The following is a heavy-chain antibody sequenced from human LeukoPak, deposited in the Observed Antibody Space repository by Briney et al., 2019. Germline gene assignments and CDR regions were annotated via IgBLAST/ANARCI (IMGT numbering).Heavy chain of an antibody. J-gene: IGHJ3*01. CDR3: ARGTYNTSPPDL. V-gene: IGHV4-59*01. D-gene: IGHD1-14*01. CDR1: GVSIRSNY. Sequence: SETLSLTCTVSGVSIRSNYWSWVRQPPGKGLEWVGYIYYTGSTKYNPSLKSRVTISVDTSRSQFSLKLSSVTAADAAVYYCARGTYNTSPPDLWGQGTMVTVSS. CDR2: IYYTGST.